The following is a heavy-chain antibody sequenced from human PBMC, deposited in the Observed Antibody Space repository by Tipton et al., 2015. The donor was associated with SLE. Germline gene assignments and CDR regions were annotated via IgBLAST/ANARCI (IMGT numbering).Heavy chain of an antibody. Sequence: TLSLTCTVSGVSISSRTYYWSWIRQPPGKGLEWIGYIYYSGSTNYNPSLKSRVTISVDTSKNQFSLKLSSVTAADTAVYYCAMRTVVSATSWFDPWGQGTLVTVSS. CDR3: AMRTVVSATSWFDP. D-gene: IGHD2-15*01. CDR1: GVSISSRTYY. CDR2: IYYSGST. V-gene: IGHV4-61*05. J-gene: IGHJ5*02.